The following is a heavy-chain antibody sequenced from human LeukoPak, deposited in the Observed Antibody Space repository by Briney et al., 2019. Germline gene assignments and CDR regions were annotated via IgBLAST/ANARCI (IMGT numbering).Heavy chain of an antibody. D-gene: IGHD2-2*01. J-gene: IGHJ4*02. V-gene: IGHV1-18*01. CDR3: ARYCSYISCNADY. Sequence: ASVKVSCTASGYTFTSYGISWVRQAPGQGLEWMGWISAYNGNTNYAQKLQGRVTMTTDTSTNTAYMGLKSLRSDDTAVYYCARYCSYISCNADYWGQGTLVTVSS. CDR2: ISAYNGNT. CDR1: GYTFTSYG.